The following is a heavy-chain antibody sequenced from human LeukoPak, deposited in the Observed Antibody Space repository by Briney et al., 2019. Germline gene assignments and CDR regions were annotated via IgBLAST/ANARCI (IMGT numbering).Heavy chain of an antibody. D-gene: IGHD3-22*01. V-gene: IGHV4-39*07. Sequence: PSEALSLTCTVSGGSISSSSYYWGWIRQPPGKGLEWIVSIYYSGSTYYNPSLKSRVTISVDKSKNQFSLKLSFLTAEDTAVYYCARSLSSGYYYPDYWGQGTLVTVSS. J-gene: IGHJ4*02. CDR2: IYYSGST. CDR1: GGSISSSSYY. CDR3: ARSLSSGYYYPDY.